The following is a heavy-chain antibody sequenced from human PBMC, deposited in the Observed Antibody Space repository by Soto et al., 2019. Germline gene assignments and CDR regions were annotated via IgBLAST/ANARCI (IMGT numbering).Heavy chain of an antibody. Sequence: GGSRRLSCAASGFTFSGSVMHWVRQASGKGLEWVGRIRSKANNYATAYAASVRGRFTISRDDSKNTAYLQMNSLKTEDTAVYYCVEGATPFHYWGQGTLVTVSS. J-gene: IGHJ4*02. CDR3: VEGATPFHY. CDR2: IRSKANNYAT. CDR1: GFTFSGSV. D-gene: IGHD1-26*01. V-gene: IGHV3-73*01.